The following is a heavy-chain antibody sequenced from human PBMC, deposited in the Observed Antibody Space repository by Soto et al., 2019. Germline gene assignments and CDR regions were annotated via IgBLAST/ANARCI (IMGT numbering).Heavy chain of an antibody. J-gene: IGHJ4*02. CDR3: AREVKGVTSFDY. CDR1: GFTALSYA. Sequence: QVRLIQSGPEMMQPGASVRVSCTASGFTALSYAFHWVRQAPGQGPEWLGWLNGGVDGTSYSQRLQGRVTISRDTSTNTLYLEVKSLTPEDTPVYYCAREVKGVTSFDYWGQGTLVTVSS. D-gene: IGHD3-10*01. CDR2: LNGGVDGT. V-gene: IGHV1-3*01.